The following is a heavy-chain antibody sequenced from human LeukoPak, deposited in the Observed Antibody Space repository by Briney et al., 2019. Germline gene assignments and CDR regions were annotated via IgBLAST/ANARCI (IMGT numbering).Heavy chain of an antibody. V-gene: IGHV1-2*02. CDR1: GYTFTGYY. D-gene: IGHD3-22*01. CDR2: INPNSGGT. CDR3: ARVAYYYDSIDY. J-gene: IGHJ4*02. Sequence: ASVKVSCKASGYTFTGYYMHWVRQAPGQGLEWVGWINPNSGGTNYAQKFQGRVTMTRDTSISTAYMELSRLRSDDTAVYYCARVAYYYDSIDYWGQGTLVTVSS.